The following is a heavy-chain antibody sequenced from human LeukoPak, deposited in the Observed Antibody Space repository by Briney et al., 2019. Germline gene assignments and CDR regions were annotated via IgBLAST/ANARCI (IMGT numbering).Heavy chain of an antibody. CDR3: ARHPFATPFDH. CDR1: GGSISSFY. D-gene: IGHD2-15*01. J-gene: IGHJ4*02. V-gene: IGHV4-59*08. Sequence: PSETLSLTCAVSGGSISSFYWSWIRQPPGKGLEWIGYVFYTGDTNSNPSLKSRVTMSLDTSKNQLSQRLTSVTAADTAVYYCARHPFATPFDHWGRGTLVTVSS. CDR2: VFYTGDT.